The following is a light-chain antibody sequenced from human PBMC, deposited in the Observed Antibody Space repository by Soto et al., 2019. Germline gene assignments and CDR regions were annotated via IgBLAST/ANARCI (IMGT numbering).Light chain of an antibody. CDR1: QSVSSSY. CDR2: GAS. J-gene: IGKJ3*01. V-gene: IGKV3-20*01. CDR3: QQYGSSPFT. Sequence: EIVLTQSPGTLSLSPGERATLSCRASQSVSSSYLAWYQQKPGQAPRLHIYGASSRATGIPDMFSGSGSGTVFTLTVSTLEPEDFAVYYCQQYGSSPFTFGPGTKVDIK.